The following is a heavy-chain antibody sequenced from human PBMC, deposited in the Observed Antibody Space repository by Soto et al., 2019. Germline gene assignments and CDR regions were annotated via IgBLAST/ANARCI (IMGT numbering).Heavy chain of an antibody. J-gene: IGHJ4*02. CDR1: GFTVSNNY. Sequence: EVQLVESGGGLIQPGGSLRLSCAVSGFTVSNNYMSWVRQAPGKGLEGVSVIYSGGYTAYGDSVKGRFTISRDNSKNTLILKKKSPGAEDPAWYYWAANPGGGGYWGQGTLVTVSS. D-gene: IGHD3-10*01. CDR2: IYSGGYT. V-gene: IGHV3-53*01. CDR3: AANPGGGGY.